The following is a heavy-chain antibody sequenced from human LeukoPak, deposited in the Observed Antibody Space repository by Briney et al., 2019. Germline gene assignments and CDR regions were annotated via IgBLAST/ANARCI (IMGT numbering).Heavy chain of an antibody. D-gene: IGHD1-14*01. V-gene: IGHV4-30-4*08. Sequence: PSQTLSLTCTGSGGSISSGEYYWSWIRQPPGKGLEWIGYIYYSGSTYYNPSLKSRVTISVDTSKNQFSLKLSSVTAADTAVYYCAREPRRYGSYSDYWGQGTLVTVSS. J-gene: IGHJ4*03. CDR1: GGSISSGEYY. CDR3: AREPRRYGSYSDY. CDR2: IYYSGST.